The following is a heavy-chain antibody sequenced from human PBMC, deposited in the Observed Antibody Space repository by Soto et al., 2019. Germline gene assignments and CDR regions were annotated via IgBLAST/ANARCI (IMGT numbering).Heavy chain of an antibody. V-gene: IGHV4-30-2*01. CDR2: IYHSGST. CDR1: GGSISSGGNS. CDR3: ARAGGLGAVAVDY. Sequence: QLQLQESGSGLVKPSQTLSLTCAVSGGSISSGGNSWSWIRQPPGKGLEWIGYIYHSGSTYYNPSLTSRVTISVERSKNQFYLTLSSVTAADTAVYSCARAGGLGAVAVDYWGQGTLVTVSS. J-gene: IGHJ4*02. D-gene: IGHD6-19*01.